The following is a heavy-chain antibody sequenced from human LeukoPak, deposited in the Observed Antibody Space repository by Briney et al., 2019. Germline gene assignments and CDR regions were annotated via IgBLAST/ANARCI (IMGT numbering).Heavy chain of an antibody. CDR1: GGSISSYY. CDR2: IYYSGST. J-gene: IGHJ4*02. CDR3: ARHLVSKSRHNYFDY. D-gene: IGHD3-9*01. Sequence: PSETLSLTCTVSGGSISSYYWGWIRQPPGEGREWIGYIYYSGSTNYNPSLKSRVTISVDTSKNQFSLKLSSVTAADTAVYYCARHLVSKSRHNYFDYWGQGTLVTVSS. V-gene: IGHV4-59*01.